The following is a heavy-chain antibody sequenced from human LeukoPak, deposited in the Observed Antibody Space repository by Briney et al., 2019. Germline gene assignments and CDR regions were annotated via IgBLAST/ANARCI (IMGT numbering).Heavy chain of an antibody. J-gene: IGHJ3*02. CDR2: IYYSGST. CDR1: GGSISSYY. Sequence: SSETLSLTCTVSGGSISSYYWSWIRQPPGKGLEWIGYIYYSGSTNYNPSLKSRVTISVDTSKNQFSLKLSSVTAADTAVYYCARSILDYECAFDIWGQGTMVTVSS. V-gene: IGHV4-59*01. D-gene: IGHD4-17*01. CDR3: ARSILDYECAFDI.